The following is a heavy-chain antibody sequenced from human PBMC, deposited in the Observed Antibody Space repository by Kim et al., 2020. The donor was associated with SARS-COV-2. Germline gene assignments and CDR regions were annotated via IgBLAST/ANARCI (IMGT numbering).Heavy chain of an antibody. V-gene: IGHV1-18*01. Sequence: YTFTIYGFPWVRQAPGKGLEWMGWISAYNGHINYAPTFQGRVSMTTDTSTNTAYMELRNLASDDTAVYYCARDAFLEAATGFDYWGQGTLV. D-gene: IGHD3-3*01. J-gene: IGHJ4*02. CDR1: YTFTIYG. CDR3: ARDAFLEAATGFDY. CDR2: ISAYNGHI.